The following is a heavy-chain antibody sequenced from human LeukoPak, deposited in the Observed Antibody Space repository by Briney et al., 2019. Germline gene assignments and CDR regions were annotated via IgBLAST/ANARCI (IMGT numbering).Heavy chain of an antibody. CDR2: IIPISGAA. Sequence: SVKVSCKAVGDTFSIYGISWVRQAPGQGLEWMGGIIPISGAAEYAQKFQGRVTITADEPTTTAYMELTSLTSDDTAVYYCARDLSGSYSSYYYYYYGMDVWGQGTTVTVSS. D-gene: IGHD1-26*01. CDR1: GDTFSIYG. CDR3: ARDLSGSYSSYYYYYYGMDV. V-gene: IGHV1-69*13. J-gene: IGHJ6*02.